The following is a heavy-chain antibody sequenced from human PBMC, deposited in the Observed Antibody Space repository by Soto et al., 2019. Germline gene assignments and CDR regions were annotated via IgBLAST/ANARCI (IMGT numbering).Heavy chain of an antibody. Sequence: QVQLVESGGGVVQPGRSLRLSCAASGFTFSSYGMHWVRQAPGKGLEWVALIWFDGSDKYYTESVKGRFTISRDNSKSTLYLQMNSLRAEDTAVYYCARLYCSASSCYSVGAFDIRGQGTMDTVSS. CDR3: ARLYCSASSCYSVGAFDI. CDR1: GFTFSSYG. J-gene: IGHJ3*02. V-gene: IGHV3-33*01. D-gene: IGHD2-15*01. CDR2: IWFDGSDK.